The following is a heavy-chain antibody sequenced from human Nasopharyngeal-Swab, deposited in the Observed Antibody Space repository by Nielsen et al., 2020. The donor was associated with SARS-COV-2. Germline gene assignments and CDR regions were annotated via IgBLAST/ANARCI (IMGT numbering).Heavy chain of an antibody. D-gene: IGHD2-8*01. CDR2: ISSTGDYI. CDR1: GFPLSLYT. Sequence: SLNTSCAAPGFPLSLYTINWVRQAPGTGLEWVSAISSTGDYIYYAASVKGRFTISRDNAKNSLYLQMNSLRAEDTAVYYCARDGQSRTNWLDPWGQGTVVTVSS. J-gene: IGHJ5*02. CDR3: ARDGQSRTNWLDP. V-gene: IGHV3-21*01.